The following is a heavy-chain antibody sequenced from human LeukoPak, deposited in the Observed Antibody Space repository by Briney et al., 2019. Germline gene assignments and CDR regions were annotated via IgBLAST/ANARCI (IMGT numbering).Heavy chain of an antibody. CDR3: ARVAGLIVVVIGEADY. D-gene: IGHD3-22*01. CDR2: INPNSGGT. V-gene: IGHV1-2*02. J-gene: IGHJ4*02. CDR1: GYTFTGYY. Sequence: ASVKVSCKASGYTFTGYYMHWVRQAPGQGLEWMGWINPNSGGTKSAQKFQGRVTMTRNTSISTAYMELSSLRSEDTAVYYCARVAGLIVVVIGEADYWGQGTLVTVSS.